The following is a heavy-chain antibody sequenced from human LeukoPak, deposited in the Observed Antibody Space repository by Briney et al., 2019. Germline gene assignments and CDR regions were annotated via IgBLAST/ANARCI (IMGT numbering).Heavy chain of an antibody. Sequence: RGSLRLSCAASGFTFSNAWINWVRQAPGKGLEWVGRIKSKTGGGAIDYAAAVKGRFTITRDDSINTLYLQMNSLETEDRAVYYCVTLGWGVNYWGQGTLVTVSS. CDR2: IKSKTGGGAI. D-gene: IGHD3-10*01. CDR3: VTLGWGVNY. CDR1: GFTFSNAW. J-gene: IGHJ4*02. V-gene: IGHV3-15*01.